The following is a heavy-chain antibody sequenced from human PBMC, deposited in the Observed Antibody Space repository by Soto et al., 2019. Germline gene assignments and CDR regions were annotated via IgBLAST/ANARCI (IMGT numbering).Heavy chain of an antibody. J-gene: IGHJ4*02. V-gene: IGHV1-18*01. Sequence: QVQLEQSGAEVKKPGASVKVSCKTSGYTFTSYHISWVRQAPGQGLEWMGWISAYNTNTNYAQKXQXXXTXXTDTLTSTAYKELRSLRSDDTAVYYCARDTPPTDYWGQGTLVTVSS. CDR3: ARDTPPTDY. CDR1: GYTFTSYH. CDR2: ISAYNTNT.